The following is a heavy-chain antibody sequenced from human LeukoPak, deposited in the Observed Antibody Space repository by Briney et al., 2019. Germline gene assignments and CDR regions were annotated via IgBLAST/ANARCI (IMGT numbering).Heavy chain of an antibody. CDR1: GFTFDDYA. Sequence: GGSLRLSCAASGFTFDDYAMHWVRQAPGKGLEWVSGISWNSGSIGYADSVKGRFTISRDNAKNSLYLQMNSLRAEDTALYYCAKDSGSRYYFDYWGQGTLVTVPS. V-gene: IGHV3-9*01. J-gene: IGHJ4*02. CDR3: AKDSGSRYYFDY. CDR2: ISWNSGSI. D-gene: IGHD1-26*01.